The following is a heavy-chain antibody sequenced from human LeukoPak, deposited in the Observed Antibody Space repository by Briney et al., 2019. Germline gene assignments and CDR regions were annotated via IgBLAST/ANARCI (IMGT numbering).Heavy chain of an antibody. CDR1: GFTFSGSA. Sequence: GGSLRLSCAASGFTFSGSAMHWVRQASGKGLEWVGRIRSKANSYATAYAASVKGRFTISRDDSKNTAYLQMNSLKTEDTAVYYCTTRTKYWFEPWGQGTLVTVSS. D-gene: IGHD1/OR15-1a*01. V-gene: IGHV3-73*01. CDR3: TTRTKYWFEP. J-gene: IGHJ5*02. CDR2: IRSKANSYAT.